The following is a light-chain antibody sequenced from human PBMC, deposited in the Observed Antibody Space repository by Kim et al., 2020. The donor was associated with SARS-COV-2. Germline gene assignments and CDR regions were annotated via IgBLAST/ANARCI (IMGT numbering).Light chain of an antibody. V-gene: IGKV3-15*01. Sequence: EIVMTQSPSPLSVSPGERATLSCRASQSFSSNLAWYQQKPGQAPRLLIYGASTRATAIPARFSGSGSGTEFTLTISSLQSEDFAVYYCQQYNNWPYTFGQGTKLEI. CDR3: QQYNNWPYT. CDR1: QSFSSN. J-gene: IGKJ2*01. CDR2: GAS.